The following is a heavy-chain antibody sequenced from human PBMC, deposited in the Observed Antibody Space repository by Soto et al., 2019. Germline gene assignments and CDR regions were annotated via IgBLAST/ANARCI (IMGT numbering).Heavy chain of an antibody. V-gene: IGHV4-39*01. J-gene: IGHJ4*02. CDR1: GGSISSSSYY. CDR3: AKMRVDSSGWYWDY. Sequence: PSETLSLTCTVSGGSISSSSYYWGWIRQPPVKGLEWIGSIYYSGSTYYNPSLKSRVTISVDTSKNQFSLKLSSVTAADTAVYYCAKMRVDSSGWYWDYWGQGTLVNVSS. D-gene: IGHD6-19*01. CDR2: IYYSGST.